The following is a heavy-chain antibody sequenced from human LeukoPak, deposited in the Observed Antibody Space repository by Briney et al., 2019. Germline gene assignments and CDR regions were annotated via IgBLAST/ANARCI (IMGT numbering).Heavy chain of an antibody. Sequence: SVKVSCKASGGTFSSYAISWVRQAPGQGLEWMGGIIPIFGTANYAQKFQGRVTITADESTSTAYMELSSLRSEDTAVYYCARESLGAIIPKNYYYYGMDVWGQGTTVTVSS. CDR3: ARESLGAIIPKNYYYYGMDV. V-gene: IGHV1-69*13. CDR1: GGTFSSYA. J-gene: IGHJ6*02. D-gene: IGHD3-16*01. CDR2: IIPIFGTA.